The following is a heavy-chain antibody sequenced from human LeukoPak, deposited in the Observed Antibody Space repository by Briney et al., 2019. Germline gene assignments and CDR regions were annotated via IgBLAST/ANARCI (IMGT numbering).Heavy chain of an antibody. CDR3: ARVLAYYYGSGSFFDI. J-gene: IGHJ3*02. CDR2: ISAYNGNT. Sequence: ASVKVSCKASGYTFTSYGISWVRQAPGQGLEWMGWISAYNGNTNYAQKLQGRVTMTTDTSTSTAYMELRSLRSDDTAVYYCARVLAYYYGSGSFFDIWGQGTMVTVSS. D-gene: IGHD3-10*01. V-gene: IGHV1-18*01. CDR1: GYTFTSYG.